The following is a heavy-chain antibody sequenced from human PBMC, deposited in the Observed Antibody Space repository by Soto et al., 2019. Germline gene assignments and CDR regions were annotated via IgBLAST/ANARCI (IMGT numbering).Heavy chain of an antibody. J-gene: IGHJ5*02. CDR3: ARVYSSSWHPRWFDP. CDR2: IYYSGST. CDR1: GGSISSGGYY. Sequence: PSETLSLTCTVSGGSISSGGYYWSWIRQHPGKGLEWIGYIYYSGSTYYNPSLKSRVTISVDTSKNQFSLKLSSVTAADTAVYYCARVYSSSWHPRWFDPWGQGTLVTVSA. D-gene: IGHD6-13*01. V-gene: IGHV4-31*03.